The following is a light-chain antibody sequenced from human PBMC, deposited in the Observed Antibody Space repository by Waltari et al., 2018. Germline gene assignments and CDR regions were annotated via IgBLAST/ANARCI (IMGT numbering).Light chain of an antibody. Sequence: DIQLTQSPSSLSASVGDRVTITCQASQDIYIYLNWYQQKPGTAPKLLIYDASSLQTGVPTRFSGGGSRTYFTLNISSLQSEDVATYYCQQFDSLLSLSFGGGTKVEIK. CDR2: DAS. CDR1: QDIYIY. V-gene: IGKV1-33*01. J-gene: IGKJ4*01. CDR3: QQFDSLLSLS.